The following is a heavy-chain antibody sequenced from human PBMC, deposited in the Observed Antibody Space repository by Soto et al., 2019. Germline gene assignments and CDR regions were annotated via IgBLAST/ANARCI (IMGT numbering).Heavy chain of an antibody. CDR1: GYTFTSYA. CDR3: AAVDLGDY. J-gene: IGHJ4*02. Sequence: QVQLVQSAAEVKNPGASVKVSCKASGYTFTSYAIHWVRQAPGQSLEWMGWMYTANGDTKYLQKFQGRVTFTRDTSANTAYMEVSSLSSEDTAVYFCAAVDLGDYWGQGTLVTVSS. D-gene: IGHD3-16*01. CDR2: MYTANGDT. V-gene: IGHV1-3*04.